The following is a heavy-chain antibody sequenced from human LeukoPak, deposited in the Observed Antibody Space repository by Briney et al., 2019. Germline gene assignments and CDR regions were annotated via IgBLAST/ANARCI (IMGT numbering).Heavy chain of an antibody. D-gene: IGHD6-19*01. CDR2: ISAYNGNT. Sequence: ASVKVSCKASGGTFSSYAISWVRQAPGQGLEWMGWISAYNGNTNYAQKLQGRVTMTTDTSTSTAYMELRSLRSDDTAVYYCATYSSGRIRIFDYWGQGTLVTVSS. CDR3: ATYSSGRIRIFDY. J-gene: IGHJ4*02. CDR1: GGTFSSYA. V-gene: IGHV1-18*01.